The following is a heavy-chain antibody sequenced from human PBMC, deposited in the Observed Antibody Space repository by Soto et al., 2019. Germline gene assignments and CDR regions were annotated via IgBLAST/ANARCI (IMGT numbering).Heavy chain of an antibody. CDR3: ARHVGNSPPGS. CDR2: IYHSGST. V-gene: IGHV4-30-2*01. Sequence: SETLSLTCAVSGGSISSGGYSWSWIRQPPGKGLEWIGYIYHSGSTYYNPSLKSRVTISVDRSKNQFSLKLTSVTAADTAVYHCARHVGNSPPGSWGQGTLVTVS. D-gene: IGHD1-26*01. J-gene: IGHJ4*02. CDR1: GGSISSGGYS.